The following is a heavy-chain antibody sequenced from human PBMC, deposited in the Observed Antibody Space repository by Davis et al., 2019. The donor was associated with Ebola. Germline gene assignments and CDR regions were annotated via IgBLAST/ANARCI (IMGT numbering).Heavy chain of an antibody. D-gene: IGHD6-13*01. CDR2: IYRGGST. J-gene: IGHJ4*02. Sequence: GGSLRLSCTASGFNVSGNYMSWVRQAPGKGLEWVAVIYRGGSTYYADSVQGRFTISRDNSKDTVHLQMNSLRAEDTAVYYCTRGRGGSSWELYWGQGTLVTVSS. CDR3: TRGRGGSSWELY. V-gene: IGHV3-53*01. CDR1: GFNVSGNY.